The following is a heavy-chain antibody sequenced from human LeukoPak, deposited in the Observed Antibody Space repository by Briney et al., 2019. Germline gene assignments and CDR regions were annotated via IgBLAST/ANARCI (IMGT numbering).Heavy chain of an antibody. CDR3: ASWARKSSDAFDI. D-gene: IGHD1-14*01. Sequence: GGSLRLSCAASGFTFSSYAMSWVRQAPGKGLEWVSAISGSGDSTYYADSVKGRFTISRDNSKNTLYLQMNSLRAGDTAVYYCASWARKSSDAFDIWGQGTMVTVSS. J-gene: IGHJ3*02. V-gene: IGHV3-23*01. CDR2: ISGSGDST. CDR1: GFTFSSYA.